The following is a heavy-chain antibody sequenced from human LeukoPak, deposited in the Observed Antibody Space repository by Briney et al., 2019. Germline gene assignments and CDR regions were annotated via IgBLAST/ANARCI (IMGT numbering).Heavy chain of an antibody. D-gene: IGHD2-2*01. CDR1: GFTFSTYW. J-gene: IGHJ3*02. V-gene: IGHV3-7*01. CDR2: IKKEGSAN. CDR3: ARVVSWGCSRSSCFGGFDI. Sequence: GGSLRLSCVASGFTFSTYWMSWVRQAPGKGLEWVANIKKEGSANYYVDSVKGPFTISRDNAKNSLYLQMNSLGAEDTAVYYCARVVSWGCSRSSCFGGFDIWGQGTMVTVSS.